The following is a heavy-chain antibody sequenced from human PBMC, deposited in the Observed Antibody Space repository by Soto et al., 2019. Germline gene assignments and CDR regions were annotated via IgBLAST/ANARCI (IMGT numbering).Heavy chain of an antibody. Sequence: EVQLLESGGGLVQPEGSLRLSCAASGFTFSSYAMSWVRQAPGKGLEWVSAISGSGGSTYYADSVKGRFTISRDNSKNTLYLQMNSLRAEDTAVYYCAKLVGYDFWSGYSYYFDYWGQGTLVTVSS. V-gene: IGHV3-23*01. J-gene: IGHJ4*02. CDR3: AKLVGYDFWSGYSYYFDY. CDR1: GFTFSSYA. CDR2: ISGSGGST. D-gene: IGHD3-3*01.